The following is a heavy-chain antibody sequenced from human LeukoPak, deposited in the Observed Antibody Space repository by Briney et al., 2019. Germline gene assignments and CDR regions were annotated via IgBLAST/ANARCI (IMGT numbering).Heavy chain of an antibody. CDR2: ISDSGTT. CDR1: GVPVNDFH. V-gene: IGHV4-59*08. CDR3: ARHVEHAAYFRY. D-gene: IGHD1/OR15-1a*01. J-gene: IGHJ4*02. Sequence: PSETLSLTCAVAGVPVNDFHWSWIRQSPGRGLEWLGWISDSGTTNYNPSLRSRLAISADTSKSQLSLELTSVTAADTAVYYCARHVEHAAYFRYWGQGSLVTVSS.